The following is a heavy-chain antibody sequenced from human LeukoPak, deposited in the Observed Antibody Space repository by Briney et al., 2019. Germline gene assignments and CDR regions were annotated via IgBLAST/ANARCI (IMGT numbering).Heavy chain of an antibody. CDR3: ARHRSGDYFDY. CDR1: GGSIGRYY. CDR2: IYYSGNT. D-gene: IGHD3-10*01. V-gene: IGHV4-59*08. J-gene: IGHJ4*02. Sequence: SETLSVTCTVSGGSIGRYYWSWIRRPPGKALEWIGYIYYSGNTDYNPSLRSRVTISIDTSKNQFSLNLRAVTAADTAVYYCARHRSGDYFDYWSQGTLAADSS.